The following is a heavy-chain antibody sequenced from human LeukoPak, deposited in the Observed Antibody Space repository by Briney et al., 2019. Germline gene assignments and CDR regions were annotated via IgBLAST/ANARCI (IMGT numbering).Heavy chain of an antibody. Sequence: GGSLRLSCAASGFTFSSYGMHWVRQAPGKGLEWVAVIWYDGSNKYYADSVKGRFTISRDNSKNTLYLQMNSLRAEDTAVYYGARGDDSSSWYFAYGGKGPLVTVSS. V-gene: IGHV3-33*01. J-gene: IGHJ4*02. CDR3: ARGDDSSSWYFAY. D-gene: IGHD6-13*01. CDR2: IWYDGSNK. CDR1: GFTFSSYG.